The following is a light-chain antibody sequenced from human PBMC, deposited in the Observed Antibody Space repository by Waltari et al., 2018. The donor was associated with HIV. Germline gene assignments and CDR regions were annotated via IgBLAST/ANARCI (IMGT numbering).Light chain of an antibody. CDR1: STDVAGYAD. V-gene: IGLV2-14*03. CDR3: SSYTSSNTLV. J-gene: IGLJ3*02. Sequence: QSALTQPASVSGSPGQSITLSCPGTSTDVAGYADVSCYQQHPGKAPKLIIYEVSYRPSGSSHRFSASKSGNTASLTISGLQAEDEADYYCSSYTSSNTLVFGGGTKLTVL. CDR2: EVS.